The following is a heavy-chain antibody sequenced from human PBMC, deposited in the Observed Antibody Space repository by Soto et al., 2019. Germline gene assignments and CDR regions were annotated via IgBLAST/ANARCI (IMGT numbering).Heavy chain of an antibody. V-gene: IGHV3-20*01. J-gene: IGHJ6*03. CDR3: ARDRPGFGELLPGYMDV. D-gene: IGHD3-10*01. CDR1: GFTFDDYG. Sequence: PGGSLRLSCAASGFTFDDYGMSWVRRAPGKGLEWVSGINWNGGSTGYADSVKGRFTISRDNAKNSLYLQMNSLRAEDTALYHCARDRPGFGELLPGYMDVWGKGTTVTVSS. CDR2: INWNGGST.